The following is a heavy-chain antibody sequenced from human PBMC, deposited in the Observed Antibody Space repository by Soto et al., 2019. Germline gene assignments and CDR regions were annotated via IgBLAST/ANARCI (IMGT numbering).Heavy chain of an antibody. CDR1: GFTFSSYA. J-gene: IGHJ4*02. CDR3: ATCPAAAAGEFDY. Sequence: SGGSLRLSCAASGFTFSSYAMSWVRQAPGKGLEWVSAISGSGGSTYYADSVKGRFTISRDNSKNTLYLQMNGLRAEDTAVYYCATCPAAAAGEFDYWGQGTLVTVS. V-gene: IGHV3-23*01. CDR2: ISGSGGST. D-gene: IGHD6-13*01.